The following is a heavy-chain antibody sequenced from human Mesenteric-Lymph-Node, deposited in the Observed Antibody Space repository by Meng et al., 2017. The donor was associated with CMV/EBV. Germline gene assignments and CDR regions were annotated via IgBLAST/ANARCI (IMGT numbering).Heavy chain of an antibody. CDR3: ARTIFGVDQNDY. D-gene: IGHD3-3*01. CDR2: IFSDDGQ. CDR1: GFSLDNARMG. Sequence: SGPTLVKPTETLTLTCNVSGFSLDNARMGVTWIRQPPGKALEWLGHIFSDDGQSYSTSLRSRLTISRDTSRSQVVLTMTDMDPGDTATYYCARTIFGVDQNDYWGQGTLVTVSS. V-gene: IGHV2-26*01. J-gene: IGHJ4*02.